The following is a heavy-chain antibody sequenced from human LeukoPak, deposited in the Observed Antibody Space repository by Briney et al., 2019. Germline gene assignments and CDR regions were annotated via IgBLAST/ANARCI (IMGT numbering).Heavy chain of an antibody. D-gene: IGHD4-23*01. V-gene: IGHV3-33*01. CDR1: GFTFSSYG. J-gene: IGHJ3*02. CDR2: IWYDGSNK. CDR3: ARLGGNSEPDAFDI. Sequence: GGSLRLSCAASGFTFSSYGMHWVRQAPGKGLEWVAVIWYDGSNKYYADSVKGRFTISRDNSKNMLYLQMNSLRAEDTAVYCCARLGGNSEPDAFDIWGQGTMVTVSS.